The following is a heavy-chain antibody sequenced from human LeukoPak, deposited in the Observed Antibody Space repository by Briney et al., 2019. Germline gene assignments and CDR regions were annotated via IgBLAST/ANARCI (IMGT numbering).Heavy chain of an antibody. CDR1: GGSISSSSYY. D-gene: IGHD2-2*01. J-gene: IGHJ3*02. V-gene: IGHV4-39*01. CDR3: ASPRAAINAFDI. CDR2: IYYSGST. Sequence: KPSETLSLTCTVSGGSISSSSYYWGWIRQPPGKGLEWIGSIYYSGSTYYNPSLKSRVTISVDTSKNQFSLKLSSVTAADTAVYYCASPRAAINAFDIWGQGTMVTVSS.